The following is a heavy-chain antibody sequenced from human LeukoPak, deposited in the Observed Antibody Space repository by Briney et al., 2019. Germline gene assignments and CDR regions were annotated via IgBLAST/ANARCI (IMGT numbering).Heavy chain of an antibody. J-gene: IGHJ4*02. CDR2: ISNDGSRK. CDR1: GFTSSRHG. CDR3: ARDRAWNYFDY. Sequence: GGSLRLSCAPSGFTSSRHGMHWVRQAPGKGLEWVAIISNDGSRKYYAHSVEGRFTISRDNSKNTLYLQMDSLRAEDTAVYYCARDRAWNYFDYWGQGTLVTVSS. D-gene: IGHD3-3*01. V-gene: IGHV3-30*03.